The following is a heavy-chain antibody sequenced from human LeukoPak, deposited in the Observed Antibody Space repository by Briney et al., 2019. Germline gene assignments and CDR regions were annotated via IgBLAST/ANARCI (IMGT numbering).Heavy chain of an antibody. CDR1: GGSISSGDYY. CDR3: ARGSVTTTWY. CDR2: IYYSGST. Sequence: SETLSLTCTVSGGSISSGDYYWSWIRQPPGKGLEWIGYIYYSGSTYYNPSLKSRVTVSVDTSKNQFSLKLSSVTAADTAVYYCARGSVTTTWYWGQGTLVTVSS. D-gene: IGHD4-11*01. V-gene: IGHV4-30-4*01. J-gene: IGHJ4*02.